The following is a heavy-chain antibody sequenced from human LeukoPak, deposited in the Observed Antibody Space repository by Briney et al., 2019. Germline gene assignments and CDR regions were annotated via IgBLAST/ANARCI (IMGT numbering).Heavy chain of an antibody. CDR2: ISSSSSTI. CDR3: ARISYGSGSYQGDY. J-gene: IGHJ4*02. CDR1: GFTFSSYS. D-gene: IGHD3-10*01. V-gene: IGHV3-48*02. Sequence: GGSLRLSCAASGFTFSSYSMNWVRQAPGKWLEWVSYISSSSSTIYYADSVKGRFTISRENAKNSLYLQMNSLRDEDTAVYYCARISYGSGSYQGDYWGQGTLVTVSS.